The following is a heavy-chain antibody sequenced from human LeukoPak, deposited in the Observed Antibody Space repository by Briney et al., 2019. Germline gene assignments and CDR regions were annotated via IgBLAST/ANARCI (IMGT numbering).Heavy chain of an antibody. D-gene: IGHD3-22*01. CDR3: ARDRTNYYDSSGYHDYYGMDV. CDR1: GFTFSDYY. Sequence: PGGSLRLSCTASGFTFSDYYMSWIRQAPGKGLEWVSYIGSRSDSIFYADSVKGRFTISRDNAKNSLYLQMNSLRDEDTAVYYCARDRTNYYDSSGYHDYYGMDVWGQGTTVTVSS. J-gene: IGHJ6*02. CDR2: IGSRSDSI. V-gene: IGHV3-11*04.